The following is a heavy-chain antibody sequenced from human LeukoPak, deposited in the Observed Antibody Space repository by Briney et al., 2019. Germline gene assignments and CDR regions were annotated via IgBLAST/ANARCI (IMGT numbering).Heavy chain of an antibody. CDR3: AKNRRGSVATPDS. Sequence: GGSLRLSCAASGFSFSDYDIHWVRLAPGKGLEWVTFIRYDGSNTYAESVKGRFTISRDNSKNTVYLQMNSLAIEDTAIYYCAKNRRGSVATPDSWGQGTVVTVSS. CDR2: IRYDGSNT. V-gene: IGHV3-30*02. CDR1: GFSFSDYD. D-gene: IGHD5-12*01. J-gene: IGHJ4*02.